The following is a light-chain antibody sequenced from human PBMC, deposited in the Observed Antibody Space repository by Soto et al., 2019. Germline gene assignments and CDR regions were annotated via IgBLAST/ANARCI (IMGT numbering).Light chain of an antibody. V-gene: IGKV1-9*01. CDR2: AAS. J-gene: IGKJ4*01. CDR3: QQLNSYPLT. CDR1: QGISSY. Sequence: DIQLTQSPSFLSASVGDRVTITCRASQGISSYLAWYQQKPGKAPKLLIYAASTLQTGVPSRFSGSGSGTEFTLTISSLQPEDFATYSCQQLNSYPLTFGGGTKVEIE.